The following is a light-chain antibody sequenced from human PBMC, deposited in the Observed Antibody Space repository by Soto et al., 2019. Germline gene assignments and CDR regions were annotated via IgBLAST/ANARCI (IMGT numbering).Light chain of an antibody. CDR1: QSRGSNF. CDR2: ASS. V-gene: IGKV3-20*01. Sequence: EIVLTQPPGTLSSSPGERYTLSCKTSQSRGSNFLAWYQHKPGXAPXXLIYASSNRATGIPDRFIGSASGTEFTLTINRLEPEVFAVDDCQLYSISPHFGQGTRLEI. CDR3: QLYSISPH. J-gene: IGKJ5*01.